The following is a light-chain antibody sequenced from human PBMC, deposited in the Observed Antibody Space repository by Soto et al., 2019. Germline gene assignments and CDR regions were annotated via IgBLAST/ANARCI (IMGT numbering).Light chain of an antibody. CDR1: QSISSW. V-gene: IGKV1-5*01. J-gene: IGKJ1*01. CDR2: DAS. Sequence: DIQMTESPSTLSASVGDGVTITCRASQSISSWLAWYQQKPGKAPKLLIYDASSLESGVPSRFSGSGSGTEFTLTITSLQSDDVATYYCQQYNSYSWAFGQGTKVDI. CDR3: QQYNSYSWA.